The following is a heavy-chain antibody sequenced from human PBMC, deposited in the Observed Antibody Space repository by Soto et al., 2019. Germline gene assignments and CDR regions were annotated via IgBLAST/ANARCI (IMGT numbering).Heavy chain of an antibody. V-gene: IGHV1-18*01. CDR3: ARGKVGGDSKY. Sequence: QVQLVQSGAEVKKPGASVKVSCKASGYTFSNYGINWVRQAPGQGLEWMGWISGYIHNTKYAQKVQGRATMTTDTSTSTAYMELRSLRSDDTAVYYCARGKVGGDSKYWGQGTLVTVSS. D-gene: IGHD2-21*02. CDR1: GYTFSNYG. CDR2: ISGYIHNT. J-gene: IGHJ4*02.